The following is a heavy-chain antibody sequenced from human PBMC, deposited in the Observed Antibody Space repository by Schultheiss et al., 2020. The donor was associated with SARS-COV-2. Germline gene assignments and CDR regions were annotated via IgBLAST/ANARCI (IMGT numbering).Heavy chain of an antibody. J-gene: IGHJ6*02. CDR2: IYYSGIT. CDR1: GGSFSGYY. V-gene: IGHV4-59*01. Sequence: SETLSLTCAVYGGSFSGYYWSWIRQPPGKGLEWIGYIYYSGITNYNPSLKSRVTISVDTSKNQFSLKLSSVTAADTAVYYCARENYGPLLNYGMDVWGQGTTVTVSS. D-gene: IGHD4-17*01. CDR3: ARENYGPLLNYGMDV.